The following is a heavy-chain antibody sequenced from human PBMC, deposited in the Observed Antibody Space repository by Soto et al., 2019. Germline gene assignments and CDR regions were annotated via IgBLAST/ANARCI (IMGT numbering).Heavy chain of an antibody. CDR2: IYYSGDT. Sequence: QVELHESGPGLVKPSQTLSLTCTVSGGSIISGDYYWSWIRQTPGKGLEWIGYIYYSGDTNYNPSLKSRVIISVDTSKNQFSLXLSSVXAXXXXVYYXAREGALLYGGNSDYYYTMDVWGQGTTVTVSS. V-gene: IGHV4-30-4*01. J-gene: IGHJ6*02. CDR3: AREGALLYGGNSDYYYTMDV. CDR1: GGSIISGDYY. D-gene: IGHD4-17*01.